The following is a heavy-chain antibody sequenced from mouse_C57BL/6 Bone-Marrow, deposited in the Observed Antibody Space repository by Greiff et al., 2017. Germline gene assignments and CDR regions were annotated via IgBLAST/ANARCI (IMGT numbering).Heavy chain of an antibody. Sequence: QVQLQQSGAELVRPGSSVKLSCKASGYTFTSYWMDWVKQRPGQGLEWIGNIYPSDSETHYNQKFKDKATLTVYKSSSTAYMQLSSLTSEDSAVYYCARSITTNDYFDYWGQGTTLTVSS. CDR2: IYPSDSET. CDR1: GYTFTSYW. D-gene: IGHD1-1*01. J-gene: IGHJ2*01. CDR3: ARSITTNDYFDY. V-gene: IGHV1-61*01.